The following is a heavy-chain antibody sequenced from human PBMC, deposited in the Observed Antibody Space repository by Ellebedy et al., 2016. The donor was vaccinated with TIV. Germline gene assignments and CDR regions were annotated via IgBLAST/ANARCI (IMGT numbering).Heavy chain of an antibody. CDR1: GGSIRSYY. CDR3: ARFANSYGLDV. Sequence: MPGGSLRLSCTVSGGSIRSYYWSWIRQPPGKGLEWIGYVYYSGETNYKPSLKSRVSMSVDTSKNQLSLELSSVPAADTAVYYCARFANSYGLDVWGQGTTVTVSS. J-gene: IGHJ6*02. CDR2: VYYSGET. V-gene: IGHV4-59*01.